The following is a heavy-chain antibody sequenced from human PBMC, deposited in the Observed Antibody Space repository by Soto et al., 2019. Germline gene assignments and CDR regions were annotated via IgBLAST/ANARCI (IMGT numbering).Heavy chain of an antibody. D-gene: IGHD5-12*01. Sequence: EVQLVESGGGLVQPGGSLRLSCAASGFTVSSNYMNWVRQAPGKGLEWVSLIYSGGSTYYADSVKGRFTIARDNSKNKMHIQMTSLRAEDTAVYDCAREDTRDGYDAGQLDYWGQGALVPVSS. CDR2: IYSGGST. CDR1: GFTVSSNY. CDR3: AREDTRDGYDAGQLDY. J-gene: IGHJ4*02. V-gene: IGHV3-66*01.